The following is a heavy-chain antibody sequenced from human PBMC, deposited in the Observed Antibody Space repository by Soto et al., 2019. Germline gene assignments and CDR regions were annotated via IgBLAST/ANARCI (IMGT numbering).Heavy chain of an antibody. CDR3: VRDAYGLDV. Sequence: GGSLSLSCAASGFTVSSNYMSWVRQAPGKGLEWVSVIYSGGSANYADSVKGRFTISRDNSKNTLYLQMNSLRAEDTAVYYCVRDAYGLDVWGQGTEVTVSS. J-gene: IGHJ6*02. CDR2: IYSGGSA. V-gene: IGHV3-53*01. CDR1: GFTVSSNY.